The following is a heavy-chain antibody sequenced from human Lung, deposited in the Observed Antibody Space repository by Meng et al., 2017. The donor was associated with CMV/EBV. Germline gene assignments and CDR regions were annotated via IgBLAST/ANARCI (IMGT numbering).Heavy chain of an antibody. CDR3: ARDFATGPRGDYFDY. CDR1: GGSISSYY. CDR2: MNYRGSS. J-gene: IGHJ4*02. V-gene: IGHV4-59*13. Sequence: SETLSLXCTVSGGSISSYYWSWIRQSPGKGLDWIGFMNYRGSSNYNPSLKSRVTISVDTSKNQFSLKLTSVTAADTAVYYCARDFATGPRGDYFDYWGQGILVTVSS. D-gene: IGHD3-16*01.